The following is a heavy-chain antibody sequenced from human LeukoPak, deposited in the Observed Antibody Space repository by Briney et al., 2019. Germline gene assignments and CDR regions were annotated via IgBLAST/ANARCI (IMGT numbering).Heavy chain of an antibody. CDR3: ARNSPQQLDYFDY. J-gene: IGHJ4*02. D-gene: IGHD6-13*01. V-gene: IGHV1-8*01. Sequence: ASVKVSCKASGYTFTSYDINWVRQATGQGLEWMGWMNPNSGNTGYAQKFQGRVTMTRNTSISTAYMELSSLRSEDTAVYYCARNSPQQLDYFDYWGQGTLVTVSS. CDR2: MNPNSGNT. CDR1: GYTFTSYD.